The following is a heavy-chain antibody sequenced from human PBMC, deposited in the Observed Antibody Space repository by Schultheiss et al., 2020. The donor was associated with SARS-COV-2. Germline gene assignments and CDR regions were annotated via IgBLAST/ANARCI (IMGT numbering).Heavy chain of an antibody. Sequence: GGSLRLSCAVSGFTFSAHDMHWVRQAPGKGLEWMTIISYDGSNKYYADSVKGRFTISRDNSKNTLYLEMNSLRTEDTAVYYCARYDYWGQGTLVTVSS. CDR1: GFTFSAHD. CDR2: ISYDGSNK. J-gene: IGHJ4*02. V-gene: IGHV3-30*06. CDR3: ARYDY.